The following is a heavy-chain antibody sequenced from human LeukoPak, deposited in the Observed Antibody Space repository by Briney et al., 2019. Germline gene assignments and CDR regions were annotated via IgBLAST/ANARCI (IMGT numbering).Heavy chain of an antibody. J-gene: IGHJ4*02. CDR1: GYTFTSYV. CDR2: ISTYNGNT. D-gene: IGHD4-17*01. CDR3: AREGPYGDYSDH. Sequence: ASVKVSCKASGYTFTSYVINWVRQAPGQGLEWMGWISTYNGNTNYAQELQGRVTMTTNTSTTTAYMELRSLRSDDTAMYYCAREGPYGDYSDHWGQGTLVTVSS. V-gene: IGHV1-18*01.